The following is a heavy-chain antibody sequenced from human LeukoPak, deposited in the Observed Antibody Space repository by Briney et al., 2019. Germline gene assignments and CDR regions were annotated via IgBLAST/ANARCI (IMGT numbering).Heavy chain of an antibody. V-gene: IGHV4-34*01. Sequence: SETLSLTCAVYGGSFSGYYWSWIRQPPGKGLEWIGEINHSGSTNYNPSLKSRVTISVDTSKNQFSLRLSSVTAADTAVYYCARDSEGFDYWGQGTLVTVSS. CDR2: INHSGST. D-gene: IGHD1-14*01. J-gene: IGHJ4*02. CDR1: GGSFSGYY. CDR3: ARDSEGFDY.